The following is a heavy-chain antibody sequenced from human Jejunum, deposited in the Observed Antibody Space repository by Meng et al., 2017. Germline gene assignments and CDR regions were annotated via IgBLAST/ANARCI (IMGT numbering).Heavy chain of an antibody. D-gene: IGHD3-9*01. J-gene: IGHJ4*02. V-gene: IGHV4-34*01. CDR2: INHSGST. CDR3: ARRLPYFDTGFYDF. Sequence: QVQIQPLGAGLLRPSETLSLTCAVDGASFSGYKWNWIRQPPGKGLEWIGEINHSGSTTYNPSLKSRVTMSVDTSKNQFSLKVDSVSAADTAVYYCARRLPYFDTGFYDFWGQGTLVTVSS. CDR1: GASFSGYK.